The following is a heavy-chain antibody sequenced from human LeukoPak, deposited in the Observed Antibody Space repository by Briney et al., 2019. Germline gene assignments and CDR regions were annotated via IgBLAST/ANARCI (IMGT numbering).Heavy chain of an antibody. J-gene: IGHJ4*02. CDR1: GFTFSSYG. V-gene: IGHV3-30*03. D-gene: IGHD6-6*01. CDR2: ISYDGSNK. Sequence: GGSLRLSCAASGFTFSSYGMHWVRQAPGKGLEWVAVISYDGSNKYYADSVEGRFTISRDNSKNTLYLQMNSLRAEDTAVYYCASSKYSSSSSDYWGQGTLVTVSS. CDR3: ASSKYSSSSSDY.